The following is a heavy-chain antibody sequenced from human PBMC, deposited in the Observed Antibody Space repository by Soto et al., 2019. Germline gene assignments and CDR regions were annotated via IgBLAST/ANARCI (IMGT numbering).Heavy chain of an antibody. V-gene: IGHV1-3*04. CDR1: GYTFTDYA. J-gene: IGHJ4*02. CDR2: ISTGNGNT. CDR3: AKGSRMWTPDY. Sequence: QVQLVQSGAEVKKPGASVKVSCKTSGYTFTDYAIHWVRQAPGQRLEWMGWISTGNGNTKFSQKFHGRVTITRDTSATTAYMELTSLRSEDTAVYFCAKGSRMWTPDYWCQGTLVTVSS. D-gene: IGHD2-21*01.